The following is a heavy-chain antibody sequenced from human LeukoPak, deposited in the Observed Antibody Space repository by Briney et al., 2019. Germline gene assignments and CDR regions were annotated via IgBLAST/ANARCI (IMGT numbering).Heavy chain of an antibody. J-gene: IGHJ4*02. D-gene: IGHD3-16*01. V-gene: IGHV4-38-2*02. CDR1: GYSISSGYY. CDR3: AREKFNYDLLHYFDY. Sequence: SETLSLTCAVSGYSISSGYYWGWIRQPPGKGLEWIGSIYHSGSTYYNPSLKSRVTISVDTSKNQFSLKLSSVTAADTAVYYCAREKFNYDLLHYFDYWGQGTPVTVSS. CDR2: IYHSGST.